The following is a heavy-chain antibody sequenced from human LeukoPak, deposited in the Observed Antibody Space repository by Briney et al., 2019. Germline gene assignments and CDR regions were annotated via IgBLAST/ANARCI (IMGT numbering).Heavy chain of an antibody. J-gene: IGHJ3*02. CDR3: ARGRHYYDSSDYYYEGDAFDI. V-gene: IGHV1-46*01. CDR1: GDTFTSYY. CDR2: INPSGTST. D-gene: IGHD3-22*01. Sequence: ASVKVSCKASGDTFTSYYMHWVRQAPGQGLECLGIINPSGTSTSYAQKFQGRVTMTRDMSTSTVYMELSSLRSEDTAVYYCARGRHYYDSSDYYYEGDAFDIWGQGTMVTVSS.